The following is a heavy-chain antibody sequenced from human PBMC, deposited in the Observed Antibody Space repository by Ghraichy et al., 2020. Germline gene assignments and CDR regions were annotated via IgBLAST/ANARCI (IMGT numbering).Heavy chain of an antibody. CDR1: GGSISNYY. V-gene: IGHV4-59*01. CDR2: IYYSGST. Sequence: SETLSLTCTVSGGSISNYYWSWIRQPPGKGLEWLGYIYYSGSTNYNPSLKSRVTISLDTSKNQFSLKLSSVTAADTAVYYCARGGGYTHGYFHYYYYMDVWGKGTTVTVAS. D-gene: IGHD5-18*01. J-gene: IGHJ6*03. CDR3: ARGGGYTHGYFHYYYYMDV.